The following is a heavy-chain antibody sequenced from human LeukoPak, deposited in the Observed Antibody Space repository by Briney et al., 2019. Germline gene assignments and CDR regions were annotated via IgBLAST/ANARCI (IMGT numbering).Heavy chain of an antibody. Sequence: ASVKVSCKASGYTFTSYGISWVRQAPGQGLEWMGWISAYNGNTNYAQKLQGRVTMTTDTSTSTAYMELRSLRSDDTAVHYCARVSDPLYYYDSSGSGAFDIWGQGTMVTVSS. CDR3: ARVSDPLYYYDSSGSGAFDI. CDR2: ISAYNGNT. CDR1: GYTFTSYG. J-gene: IGHJ3*02. V-gene: IGHV1-18*01. D-gene: IGHD3-22*01.